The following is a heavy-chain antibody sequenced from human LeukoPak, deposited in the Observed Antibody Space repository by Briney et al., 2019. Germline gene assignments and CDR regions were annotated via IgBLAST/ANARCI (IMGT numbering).Heavy chain of an antibody. CDR1: GYSISSGYY. D-gene: IGHD2-21*02. V-gene: IGHV4-38-2*02. CDR2: IYHSGST. J-gene: IGHJ4*02. CDR3: AREWIGGDCYLD. Sequence: SETPSLTCTVSGYSISSGYYWGWIRQPPGKGLEWIGSIYHSGSTYYNPSLKSRVTISVDTSKNQFSLKLSSVTAADTAVYYCAREWIGGDCYLDWGQGTLVTVSS.